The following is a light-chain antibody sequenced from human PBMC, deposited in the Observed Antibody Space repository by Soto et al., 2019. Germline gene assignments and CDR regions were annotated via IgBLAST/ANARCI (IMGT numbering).Light chain of an antibody. J-gene: IGKJ1*01. CDR3: QQRSNWRT. Sequence: EIVLTQSPATLSLSPGERATLSCRASQSISSYLAWYQQKPGQAPRLLIYDASNRATGIPARFSGSGSGTDFTLTISSLEPEDFAVYYCQQRSNWRTFGQGTKVDMK. CDR2: DAS. V-gene: IGKV3-11*01. CDR1: QSISSY.